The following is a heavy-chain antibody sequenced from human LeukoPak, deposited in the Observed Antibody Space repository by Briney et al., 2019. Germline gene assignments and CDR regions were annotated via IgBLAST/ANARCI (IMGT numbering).Heavy chain of an antibody. Sequence: PSETLSLTCAVYGGSFSGYYWSWIRQPPGKGLEWIGYIYYSGSTNYNPSLKSRVTISVDTSKNQFSLKLSSVTAADTAVYYCAREVSYGYGVDYWGQGTLVTVSS. J-gene: IGHJ4*02. V-gene: IGHV4-59*01. CDR2: IYYSGST. CDR1: GGSFSGYY. D-gene: IGHD5-18*01. CDR3: AREVSYGYGVDY.